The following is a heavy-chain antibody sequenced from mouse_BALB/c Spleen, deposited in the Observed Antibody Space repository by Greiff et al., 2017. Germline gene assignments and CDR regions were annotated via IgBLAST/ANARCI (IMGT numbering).Heavy chain of an antibody. CDR1: GFTFSSYG. CDR3: ARETTMITEAFAY. D-gene: IGHD2-4*01. CDR2: INSNGGST. J-gene: IGHJ3*01. V-gene: IGHV5-6-3*01. Sequence: EVKLVESGGGLVQPGGSLKLSCAASGFTFSSYGMSWVRQTPDKRLELVATINSNGGSTYYPDSVKGRFTISRDNAKNTLYLQMSSLKSEDTAMYYCARETTMITEAFAYWGQGTLVTVSA.